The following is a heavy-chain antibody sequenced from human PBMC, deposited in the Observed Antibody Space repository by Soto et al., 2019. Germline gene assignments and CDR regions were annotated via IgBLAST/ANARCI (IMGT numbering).Heavy chain of an antibody. CDR1: GGSISSYY. CDR3: SRRTRYFDIFAGTSAGCHFDY. CDR2: IYSSGST. J-gene: IGHJ4*02. Sequence: SAALSLTCTGSGGSISSYYWSWIRXXXXXXXXXFCYIYSSGSTNYKPSLKSRDTISVDTSKNQFSLKLSSVTAADTAVYYCSRRTRYFDIFAGTSAGCHFDYWGQGTLVTVX. V-gene: IGHV4-59*08. D-gene: IGHD3-9*01.